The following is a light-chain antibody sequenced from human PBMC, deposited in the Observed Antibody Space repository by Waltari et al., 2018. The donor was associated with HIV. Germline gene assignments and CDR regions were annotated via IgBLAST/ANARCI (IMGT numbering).Light chain of an antibody. Sequence: DIVLTQSPLSLPVTPGEPASISCRSIQSLLHTNGYNYLDWYLQKPGQSPQLLIYLGSNRASGVPDRFSGSGSGTDFTLKISRVEAEDVGVYYCMETLQTPRLTFGGGTKVEIK. CDR1: QSLLHTNGYNY. J-gene: IGKJ4*01. CDR3: METLQTPRLT. V-gene: IGKV2-28*01. CDR2: LGS.